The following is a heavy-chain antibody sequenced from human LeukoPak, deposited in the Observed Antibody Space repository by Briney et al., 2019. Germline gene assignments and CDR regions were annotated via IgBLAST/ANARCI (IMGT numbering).Heavy chain of an antibody. CDR3: ARGIYSSGPNWFDP. CDR1: GGSISSGDYY. D-gene: IGHD6-19*01. Sequence: SETLSLTCTVSGGSISSGDYYWSWIRQPPGKGLEWIGYIYDSGSTYYNPSLKSRVTISVDTSKNQFSLKLNSVTSADTAVYYCARGIYSSGPNWFDPWGQGTLVTVSS. J-gene: IGHJ5*02. CDR2: IYDSGST. V-gene: IGHV4-30-4*01.